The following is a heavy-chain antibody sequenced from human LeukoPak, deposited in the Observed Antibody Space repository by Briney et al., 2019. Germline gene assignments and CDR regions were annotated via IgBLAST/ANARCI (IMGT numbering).Heavy chain of an antibody. CDR1: GFTFSSYA. Sequence: GGSLRLSCAASGFTFSSYAMNWVCQAQGKGLEWVSGISGSGGSTYYADSVKGRFTISRDNSKNTLYLQMNSLRAEDTAVYYCAKGGTAMALFDYWGQGTLVTVSS. J-gene: IGHJ4*02. CDR2: ISGSGGST. V-gene: IGHV3-23*01. D-gene: IGHD5-18*01. CDR3: AKGGTAMALFDY.